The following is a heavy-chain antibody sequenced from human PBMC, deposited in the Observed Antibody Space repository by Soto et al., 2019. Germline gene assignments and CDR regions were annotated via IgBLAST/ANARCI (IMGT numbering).Heavy chain of an antibody. CDR3: ARLSGVVVGDY. D-gene: IGHD2-15*01. V-gene: IGHV1-18*01. CDR2: SIPNNGNT. J-gene: IGHJ4*02. CDR1: GYTFTDHG. Sequence: QVQLMQSGVEVKKPGASVKVSCKGSGYTFTDHGISWVRQAPGQGLEWMGWSIPNNGNTKNAPKFQGRVTITKDTSTSADYMELRRLRSDDTAVYYCARLSGVVVGDYWGQGTLVTVSS.